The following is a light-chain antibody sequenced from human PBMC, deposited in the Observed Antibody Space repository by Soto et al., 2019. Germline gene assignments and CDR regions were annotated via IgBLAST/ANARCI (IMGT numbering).Light chain of an antibody. Sequence: SYELTQPPSVSVAPGQTARITWGGNNIGSKSVHGYQQKPGQAPVLVVYDDSDRPSGIPERFSGSNSGNTATLTISRVEAGDEADYYCQVWDSSSDHVVFGGGTKVTVL. CDR3: QVWDSSSDHVV. J-gene: IGLJ2*01. CDR2: DDS. V-gene: IGLV3-21*02. CDR1: NIGSKS.